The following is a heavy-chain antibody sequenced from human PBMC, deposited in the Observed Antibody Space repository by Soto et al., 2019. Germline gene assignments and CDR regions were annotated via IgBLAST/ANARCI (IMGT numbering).Heavy chain of an antibody. V-gene: IGHV4-39*01. J-gene: IGHJ3*02. CDR2: IYYSGST. CDR1: GGSISSSNYY. D-gene: IGHD3-9*01. Sequence: PSETLSLTCTVSGGSISSSNYYWGWIRQPPGKGLEWIGSIYYSGSTHYNSSLRGRVTISVDTSKKQFSLRLSSVTAADTAVYYCASAFDYQGAFDIWGQGTMVTV. CDR3: ASAFDYQGAFDI.